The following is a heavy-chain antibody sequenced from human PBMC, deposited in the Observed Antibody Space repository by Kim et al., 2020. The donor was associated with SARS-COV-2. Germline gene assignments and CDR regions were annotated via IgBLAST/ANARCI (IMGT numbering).Heavy chain of an antibody. J-gene: IGHJ3*02. CDR2: ISYDGSNK. CDR1: GFTFSSYG. Sequence: GGSLRLSCAASGFTFSSYGMHWVRQAPGKGLEWVAVISYDGSNKYYADSVKGRFTISRDNSKNTLYLQMNSLRAEDTAVYYCAAIAAAGTGAFDIWGQGTMVTVSS. CDR3: AAIAAAGTGAFDI. V-gene: IGHV3-30*03. D-gene: IGHD6-13*01.